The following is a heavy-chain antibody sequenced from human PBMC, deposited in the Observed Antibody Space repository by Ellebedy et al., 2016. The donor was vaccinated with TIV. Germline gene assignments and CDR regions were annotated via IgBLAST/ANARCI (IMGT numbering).Heavy chain of an antibody. CDR2: MSYDGSDK. V-gene: IGHV3-30-3*01. CDR1: GFTFRSYA. Sequence: PGGSLRLSCAASGFTFRSYAMHWVRQAPGKGLEWVVVMSYDGSDKYYADSVQGRFTISRDNSKNTLYLQMNSLRAEDTAVYYCARDPRQLVPLYYFDYWGQGTLVTVSS. CDR3: ARDPRQLVPLYYFDY. J-gene: IGHJ4*02. D-gene: IGHD6-6*01.